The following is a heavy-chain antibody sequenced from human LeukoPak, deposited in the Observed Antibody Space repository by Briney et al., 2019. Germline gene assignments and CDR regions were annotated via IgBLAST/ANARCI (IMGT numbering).Heavy chain of an antibody. Sequence: GGSLRLSCAASGFTFSSYSMNWVRQAPGKGLEWVACISSCSSYIYYADKVQGRFTITRDNAKNTVYLQMNSLRAEDTAVYYCARDQEQWLVGSAFDIWGEGTMVTVSS. CDR2: ISSCSSYI. CDR3: ARDQEQWLVGSAFDI. V-gene: IGHV3-21*01. J-gene: IGHJ3*02. CDR1: GFTFSSYS. D-gene: IGHD6-19*01.